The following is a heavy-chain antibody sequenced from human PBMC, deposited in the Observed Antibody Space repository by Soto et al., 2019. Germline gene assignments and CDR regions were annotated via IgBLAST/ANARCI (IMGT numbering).Heavy chain of an antibody. CDR3: ARALGYCSGGSCSIYGMDV. CDR1: GYTFTSYG. CDR2: ISDSNGNT. J-gene: IGHJ6*02. Sequence: GASVKVSCKASGYTFTSYGISWVRQAPGQGLEWMGWISDSNGNTNYAQELQGRVTMTTDTSTSTAYMELRSLRSDDTAVYYCARALGYCSGGSCSIYGMDVWGQGTTVTVSS. D-gene: IGHD2-15*01. V-gene: IGHV1-18*01.